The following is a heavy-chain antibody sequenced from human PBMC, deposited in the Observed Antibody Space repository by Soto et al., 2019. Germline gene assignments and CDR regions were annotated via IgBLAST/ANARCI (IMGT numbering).Heavy chain of an antibody. Sequence: ASVKVSCKASGYPFTSYDINWSRQATGHGLELMGRMNPNSGNTGYAQKFQGRVTMTRKTSISTAYMELSSLRSEDTAVYYCARGGSTIVGVGIYYYHYGMDVWGQGPTVAVSS. CDR1: GYPFTSYD. CDR3: ARGGSTIVGVGIYYYHYGMDV. J-gene: IGHJ6*01. CDR2: MNPNSGNT. D-gene: IGHD3-3*01. V-gene: IGHV1-8*01.